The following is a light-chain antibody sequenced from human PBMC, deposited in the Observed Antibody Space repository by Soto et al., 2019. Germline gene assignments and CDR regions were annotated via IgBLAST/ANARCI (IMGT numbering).Light chain of an antibody. V-gene: IGKV1-39*01. J-gene: IGKJ1*01. CDR1: QSISTL. CDR2: AAS. CDR3: QQSYTTPRT. Sequence: DIQMTQSPSSLSASVGDRVSVTCRASQSISTLSNWYQQRPGEAPKLLIYAASSLQSGVPSRFSGSGSGADFTLTIGSLQPEDFATYYCQQSYTTPRTFGQGTKVEVK.